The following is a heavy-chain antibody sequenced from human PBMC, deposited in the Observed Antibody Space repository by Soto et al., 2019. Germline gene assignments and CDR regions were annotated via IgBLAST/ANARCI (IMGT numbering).Heavy chain of an antibody. CDR1: GFTFSSYG. D-gene: IGHD3-10*01. Sequence: GGSLRLSCAASGFTFSSYGMHWVRQAPGKGLEWVAVISYDGSNKYYADSVKGRFTISRDNSKNTLYLQMNSLRAEDTAVYYCAKVRVRGVMDYYYYGMDVWGQGTTVTVSS. J-gene: IGHJ6*02. CDR2: ISYDGSNK. V-gene: IGHV3-30*18. CDR3: AKVRVRGVMDYYYYGMDV.